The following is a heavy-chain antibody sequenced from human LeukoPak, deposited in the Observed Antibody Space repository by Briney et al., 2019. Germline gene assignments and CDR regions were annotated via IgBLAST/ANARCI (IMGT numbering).Heavy chain of an antibody. J-gene: IGHJ4*02. V-gene: IGHV2-5*01. D-gene: IGHD3-3*01. CDR1: GFSLSTSGVG. CDR3: AHFHNGITIFGVVPDY. CDR2: IYWNDDK. Sequence: SGPTLVNPTQTLTLTCTFSGFSLSTSGVGVGWIRQPPGKALEWLALIYWNDDKRYSPSLKSRLTITKDTSKNQVVLTMTNMDPVDTARYYCAHFHNGITIFGVVPDYWGQGTLVTVSS.